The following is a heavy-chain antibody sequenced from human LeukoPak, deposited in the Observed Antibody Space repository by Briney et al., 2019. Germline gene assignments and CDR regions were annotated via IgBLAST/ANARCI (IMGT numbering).Heavy chain of an antibody. CDR3: AKASFGGGMDV. CDR2: ISYDGSNK. D-gene: IGHD3-10*01. Sequence: PGRSLRLSCAASGFTFSSYGMHWVRQAPGKGREGVAVISYDGSNKYYADSVKGRFTISRDNSKNTLYLQMNSLRAEDTAVYYCAKASFGGGMDVWGQGTTVTVSS. V-gene: IGHV3-30*18. J-gene: IGHJ6*02. CDR1: GFTFSSYG.